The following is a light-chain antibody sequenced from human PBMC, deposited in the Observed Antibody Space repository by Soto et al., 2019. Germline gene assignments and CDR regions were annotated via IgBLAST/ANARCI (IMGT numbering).Light chain of an antibody. J-gene: IGKJ1*01. CDR2: AAS. CDR3: QQSYSTPWT. V-gene: IGKV1-39*01. Sequence: EIHMTQSQGSVSAYIGDRVSXSCGASQRISSYLNWYQQKPGKAPKLLIYAASSWQSGVPSRFSDSGSGTDFTLTISSLQPEDFATYYCQQSYSTPWTFGQGTKVDI. CDR1: QRISSY.